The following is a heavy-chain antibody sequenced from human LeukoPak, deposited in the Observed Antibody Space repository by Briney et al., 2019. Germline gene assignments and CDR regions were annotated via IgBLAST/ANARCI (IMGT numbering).Heavy chain of an antibody. D-gene: IGHD3-16*01. Sequence: PGGSLRLSCAASGFTVSSNYMSWVRQAPGKGQEWGSVIYSGGSTYYADSVKGRFTISRDNSKNTLYLQMNSLRAEDTAVYYCARAILLYDTQGDVWGQGTTVTVSS. V-gene: IGHV3-53*01. J-gene: IGHJ6*02. CDR2: IYSGGST. CDR1: GFTVSSNY. CDR3: ARAILLYDTQGDV.